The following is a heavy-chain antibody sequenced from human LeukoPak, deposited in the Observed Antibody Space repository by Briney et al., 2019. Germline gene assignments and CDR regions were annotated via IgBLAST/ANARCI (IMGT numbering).Heavy chain of an antibody. CDR2: INHRGST. CDR1: GGSISSYY. J-gene: IGHJ5*02. V-gene: IGHV4-34*01. D-gene: IGHD3-10*01. Sequence: NASETLSLTCTVSGGSISSYYWSWIRQPPGKGLEWIGEINHRGSTNHNPSLKSRVTISVDTSKNQFSLKLSSVTAADTAVYYCARFGYGSGSYYNWFDPWGQGTLVTVSS. CDR3: ARFGYGSGSYYNWFDP.